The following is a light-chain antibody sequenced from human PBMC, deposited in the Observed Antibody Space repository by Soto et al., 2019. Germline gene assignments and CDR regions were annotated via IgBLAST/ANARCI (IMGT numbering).Light chain of an antibody. CDR3: QNRSDRWA. CDR2: DAS. J-gene: IGKJ1*01. V-gene: IGKV3-11*01. Sequence: EIVLTQSPATLSLSPGERATLSCRASQSVGNYLAWYQHKSCQAPRLLIYDASKRATGIPARFSGGGSGTDFTLTISSLEPEDFGVYYGQNRSDRWAFSQGTKVEIK. CDR1: QSVGNY.